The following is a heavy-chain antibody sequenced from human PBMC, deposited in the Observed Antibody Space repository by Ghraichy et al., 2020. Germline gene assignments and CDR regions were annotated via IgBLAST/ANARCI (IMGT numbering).Heavy chain of an antibody. J-gene: IGHJ6*02. CDR1: GFTFRSYA. CDR2: IIGSGDST. CDR3: AMDV. Sequence: GGSLRLSCAASGFTFRSYAMSWVRQAPRKGLEWVSTIIGSGDSTNSADSVQGRFTISRDNSKNTLYLQMNNLRAEDAAVYSFAMDVWGQGTTVTVSS. V-gene: IGHV3-23*01.